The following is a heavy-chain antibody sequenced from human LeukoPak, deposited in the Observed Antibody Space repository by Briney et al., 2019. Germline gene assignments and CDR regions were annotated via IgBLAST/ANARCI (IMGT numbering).Heavy chain of an antibody. D-gene: IGHD6-19*01. J-gene: IGHJ6*03. CDR1: GYTFTGYY. CDR2: INPNSGGT. V-gene: IGHV1-2*02. CDR3: ARERLAVAGTFYYYYMDV. Sequence: PGASVKVSCKASGYTFTGYYMHWVRQAPGQGLEWMGWINPNSGGTNYAQKFQGRVTMTRDTSISTAYMELSRLRSDDTAVYYCARERLAVAGTFYYYYMDVWGKGTTVTVSS.